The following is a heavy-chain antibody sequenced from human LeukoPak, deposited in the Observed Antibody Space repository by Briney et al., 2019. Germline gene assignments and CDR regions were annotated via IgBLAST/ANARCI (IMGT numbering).Heavy chain of an antibody. CDR1: GGTFSSYA. V-gene: IGHV1-69*13. CDR2: IIPISGTA. D-gene: IGHD5-18*01. Sequence: SVKVSCKASGGTFSSYAISWVRQAPGQGLEWMGGIIPISGTANYAQKFQGRVTITADESTSTAYMELSSLRSEDTAVYYCARVAYSYGYREIDYWGQGTLVTVSS. CDR3: ARVAYSYGYREIDY. J-gene: IGHJ4*02.